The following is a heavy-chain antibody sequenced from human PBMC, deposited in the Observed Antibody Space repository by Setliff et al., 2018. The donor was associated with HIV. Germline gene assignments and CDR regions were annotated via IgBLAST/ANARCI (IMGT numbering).Heavy chain of an antibody. CDR2: LYYSGST. D-gene: IGHD1-26*01. V-gene: IGHV4-59*02. J-gene: IGHJ6*03. CDR3: ARAMGANWSYYYYMDV. Sequence: SETLSLTCTVSGGSVSSYHWTWIRQPPGKGLEWIGYLYYSGSTYYNSSLKSRVTISIDTSKKQLSLKLNSVTAADTAVYYCARAMGANWSYYYYMDVWGKGTTVTSP. CDR1: GGSVSSYH.